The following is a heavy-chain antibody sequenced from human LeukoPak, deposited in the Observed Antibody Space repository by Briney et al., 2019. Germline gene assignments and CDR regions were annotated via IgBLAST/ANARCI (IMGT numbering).Heavy chain of an antibody. CDR1: GFTFSSYW. V-gene: IGHV3-7*04. Sequence: PGGSLRLSCAASGFTFSSYWMSWVRQAPGKGLEWVANIKHDGSEKYYVDSVKGRFTISRDNAKNSLYLQMNSLRAEDTAVYYCARVDYSNDFDYWGQGTLVTVSS. CDR2: IKHDGSEK. D-gene: IGHD4-11*01. CDR3: ARVDYSNDFDY. J-gene: IGHJ4*02.